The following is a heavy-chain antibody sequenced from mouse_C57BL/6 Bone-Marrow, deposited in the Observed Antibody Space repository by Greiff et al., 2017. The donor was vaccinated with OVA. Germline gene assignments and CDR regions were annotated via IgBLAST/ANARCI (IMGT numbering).Heavy chain of an antibody. Sequence: EVHLVESGAELVRPGASVKLSCTASGFNIKDDYMHWVKQRPEQGLEWIGWIDPESGATEYASKFQGKATIPADTSSNTAYLQLSSLTSEDTAVYYGTSFAGYYTAWFAYWGQGTLVTVSA. CDR3: TSFAGYYTAWFAY. V-gene: IGHV14-4*01. CDR2: IDPESGAT. D-gene: IGHD2-3*01. J-gene: IGHJ3*01. CDR1: GFNIKDDY.